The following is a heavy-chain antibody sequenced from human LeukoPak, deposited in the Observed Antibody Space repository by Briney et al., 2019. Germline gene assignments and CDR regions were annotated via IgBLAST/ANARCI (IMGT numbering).Heavy chain of an antibody. J-gene: IGHJ4*02. CDR1: GFTFSSYA. V-gene: IGHV3-30-3*01. CDR2: ISYDGNNK. D-gene: IGHD3-10*01. Sequence: GRSLRLSCAASGFTFSSYAMHWVRQAPGKGLEWVAVISYDGNNKYYADSVKGRFTISRDNSKNTLYLQMNSLRAEDTAVYYCARESTGRTWFGAPNDYWGQGTLVTVSS. CDR3: ARESTGRTWFGAPNDY.